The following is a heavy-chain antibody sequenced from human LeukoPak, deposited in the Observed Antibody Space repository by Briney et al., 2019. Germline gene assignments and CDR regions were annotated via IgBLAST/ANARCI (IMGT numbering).Heavy chain of an antibody. D-gene: IGHD3-10*01. CDR1: GYTFTSYG. Sequence: ASVKVSCKASGYTFTSYGISWVRQAPGQGLEWMGWISAYGNTNYAQKLQGRVTMTTDTSTSTAYMELSSLRYDDTAVYYCATNILVRDIINWFDPWGQGTLVTVSS. CDR3: ATNILVRDIINWFDP. J-gene: IGHJ5*02. V-gene: IGHV1-18*01. CDR2: ISAYGNT.